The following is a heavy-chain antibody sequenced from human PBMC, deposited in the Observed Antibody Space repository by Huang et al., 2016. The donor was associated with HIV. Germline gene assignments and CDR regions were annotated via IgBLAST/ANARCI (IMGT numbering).Heavy chain of an antibody. CDR2: VYYGGKT. CDR3: PRPSYYFDI. Sequence: QLQLQESGPGLVKPSETLSLTCTVSGGSIRSDYFWGWVRQAPGKGLQWIGSVYYGGKTYYNQCALNLNSVTAADTAVYFCARHAPVVGVLSFGVPHPRPSYYFDIWGQGTLLTVSS. V-gene: IGHV4-38-2*02. D-gene: IGHD3-10*01. CDR1: GGSIRSDYF. J-gene: IGHJ4*02.